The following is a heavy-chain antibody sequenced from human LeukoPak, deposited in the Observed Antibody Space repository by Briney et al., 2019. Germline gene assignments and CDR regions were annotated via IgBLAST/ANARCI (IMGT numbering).Heavy chain of an antibody. Sequence: GGSLRLSCAASGFTFSSYGMHWVRQAPGEGLEWVAVISYDGSNKYYADSVKGRFTISRDNSKNTLYLQMNSLRAEDTAVYYCAKVAGGSPAGGYYYYYGMDVWGQGTTVTVSS. CDR2: ISYDGSNK. V-gene: IGHV3-30*18. D-gene: IGHD6-19*01. CDR3: AKVAGGSPAGGYYYYYGMDV. CDR1: GFTFSSYG. J-gene: IGHJ6*02.